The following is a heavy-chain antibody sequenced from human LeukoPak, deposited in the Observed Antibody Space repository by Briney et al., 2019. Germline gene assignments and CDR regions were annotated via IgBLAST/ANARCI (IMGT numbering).Heavy chain of an antibody. D-gene: IGHD6-19*01. Sequence: SETLSLTCAVYGGSFSGYYWSWIRQPPGKGLEWIGEINHSGSTNYNPSLKSRVTISVDTSKNQFSLKLSSVTAADTAVYYCAREASSGWFEASYYYYYMDVWGQGTLVTVSS. J-gene: IGHJ6*03. CDR2: INHSGST. CDR3: AREASSGWFEASYYYYYMDV. V-gene: IGHV4-34*01. CDR1: GGSFSGYY.